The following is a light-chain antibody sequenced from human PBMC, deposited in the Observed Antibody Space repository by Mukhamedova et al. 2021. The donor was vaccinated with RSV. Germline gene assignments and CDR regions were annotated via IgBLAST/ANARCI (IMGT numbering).Light chain of an antibody. CDR3: CSYAGSYTLV. Sequence: QHYTGKAPKLMIYGVSKRPSGVPDRFSGSKSGNTASLTISGLQAEDEADYFCCSYAGSYTLVFGGGTKLAVL. J-gene: IGLJ2*01. V-gene: IGLV2-11*01. CDR2: GVS.